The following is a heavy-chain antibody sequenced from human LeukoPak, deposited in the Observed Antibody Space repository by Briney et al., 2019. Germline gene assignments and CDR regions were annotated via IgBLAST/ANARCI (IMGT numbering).Heavy chain of an antibody. V-gene: IGHV1-8*01. J-gene: IGHJ3*02. CDR1: GYTFTSYD. D-gene: IGHD2-8*01. Sequence: ASVKVCCEASGYTFTSYDINWVRQATGQGREWMGWMNPNSGNTGYAQKFQGRVTMTRNTSISTAYMELSSLRSEDTAVYYCARNGPSADDAFDIWGQGTMVTVSS. CDR3: ARNGPSADDAFDI. CDR2: MNPNSGNT.